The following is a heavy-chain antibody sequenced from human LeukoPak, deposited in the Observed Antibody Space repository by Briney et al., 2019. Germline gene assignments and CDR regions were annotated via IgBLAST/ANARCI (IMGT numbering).Heavy chain of an antibody. CDR1: GGSISSSSYY. CDR3: ARQGGRSGSYFNRYFDY. CDR2: IYYSGST. V-gene: IGHV4-39*01. J-gene: IGHJ4*02. Sequence: SETLSLTCTVSGGSISSSSYYWGWIRQPPGKGLEWIGSIYYSGSTYYNPSLQSRVTISVDRSKNQFSLKLSSVTAADTAVYYCARQGGRSGSYFNRYFDYWGQGTLVTVSS. D-gene: IGHD1-26*01.